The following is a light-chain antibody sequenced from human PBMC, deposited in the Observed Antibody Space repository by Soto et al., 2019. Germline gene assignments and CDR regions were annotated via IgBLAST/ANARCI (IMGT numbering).Light chain of an antibody. J-gene: IGLJ2*01. V-gene: IGLV2-14*02. CDR2: DVN. CDR1: SSDVGSYNL. CDR3: SSYTGTNVI. Sequence: QSVLTQPASVSGSPGQSITISCTGTSSDVGSYNLVSWYQQHPGKAPKLMIYDVNTRPSGVPDRFSGSTSGNTASLTVSGLQAEDEANYYCSSYTGTNVIFGGGTKLTVL.